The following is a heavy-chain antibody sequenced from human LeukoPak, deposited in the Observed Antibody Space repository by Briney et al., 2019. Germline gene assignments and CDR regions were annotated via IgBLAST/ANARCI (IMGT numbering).Heavy chain of an antibody. V-gene: IGHV4-59*01. CDR1: GGSIRTYY. D-gene: IGHD6-19*01. CDR2: IYSSGNT. Sequence: PSETLSLTCTVSGGSIRTYYWSWIRQPPGKGLEWIGYIYSSGNTNYNPSLKSRVTISVDTSKNQFSLKLSSVTAADTAVYYCASQLRYSSGWYWFDPWGQGTLVTVSS. J-gene: IGHJ5*02. CDR3: ASQLRYSSGWYWFDP.